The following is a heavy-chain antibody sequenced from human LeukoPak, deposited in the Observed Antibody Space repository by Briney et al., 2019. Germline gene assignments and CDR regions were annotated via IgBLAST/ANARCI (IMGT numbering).Heavy chain of an antibody. Sequence: SETLSLTCTVSGGSISSYYWSWIRQPPGKGLEWIGYIYYSGSTNYNPSLKSRVTISVDTSKNQFSLKLSSVTAADTAVYYCASRNGPYYYDSSGSYYFDYWGQGTLVTVSS. V-gene: IGHV4-59*08. CDR1: GGSISSYY. CDR3: ASRNGPYYYDSSGSYYFDY. J-gene: IGHJ4*02. D-gene: IGHD3-22*01. CDR2: IYYSGST.